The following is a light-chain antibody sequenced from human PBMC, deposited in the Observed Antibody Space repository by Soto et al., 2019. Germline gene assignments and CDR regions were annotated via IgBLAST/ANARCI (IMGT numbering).Light chain of an antibody. J-gene: IGKJ3*01. CDR1: RGINTY. V-gene: IGKV1-39*01. CDR3: PQSYCLVG. Sequence: DIQMTQSPSSLSASLGDRVTITCRASRGINTYLNWYQQKPGKAPNLLIYGASSLQSGVPLRFNGSRSGTDFTRTISSLRPDDCATYYYPQSYCLVGFGPGTKVYV. CDR2: GAS.